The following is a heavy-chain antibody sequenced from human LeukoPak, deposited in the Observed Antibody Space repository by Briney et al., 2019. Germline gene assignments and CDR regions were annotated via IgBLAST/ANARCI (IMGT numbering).Heavy chain of an antibody. V-gene: IGHV1-8*01. D-gene: IGHD1-26*01. CDR2: MNPNSGNT. J-gene: IGHJ3*02. CDR3: ARDGGSYWGSDAFDI. CDR1: GYTFTSYD. Sequence: ASVKVSCKASGYTFTSYDIHWVRQATGQGLAWMGWMNPNSGNTGYAQKFQGRVTMTRNTSISTAYMELSSLRSEDTAVYYCARDGGSYWGSDAFDIWGQGTMVTVSS.